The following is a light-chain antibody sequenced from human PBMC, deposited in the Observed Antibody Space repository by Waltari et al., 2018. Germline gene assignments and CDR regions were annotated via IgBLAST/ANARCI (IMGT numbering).Light chain of an antibody. CDR1: QRVSRA. CDR3: QHYVSLPVT. CDR2: GAS. J-gene: IGKJ1*01. V-gene: IGKV3-20*01. Sequence: EIVLTQSPGTLSLSPGERATLSCRASQRVSRALAWYQQNPGQAPRLTIYGASNRATGSPDRVSGSGSGTDFSLIISRLEPEDFAVYYCQHYVSLPVTFGQGTKVEIK.